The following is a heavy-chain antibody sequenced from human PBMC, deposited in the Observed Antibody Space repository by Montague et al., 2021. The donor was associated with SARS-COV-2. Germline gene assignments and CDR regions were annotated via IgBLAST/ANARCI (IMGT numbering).Heavy chain of an antibody. CDR1: GFSLSTSGMC. Sequence: PALVKPTQTLKLTCTFSGFSLSTSGMCVSWIRQPPGKALEWLALXDWDDDKYYSTSLKTRLTISKDTSKNQVVLTMTNMDPVDTATYYCARSYYDILTGYYMAFDYWGQGTLVTVSS. D-gene: IGHD3-9*01. J-gene: IGHJ4*02. CDR3: ARSYYDILTGYYMAFDY. V-gene: IGHV2-70*01. CDR2: XDWDDDK.